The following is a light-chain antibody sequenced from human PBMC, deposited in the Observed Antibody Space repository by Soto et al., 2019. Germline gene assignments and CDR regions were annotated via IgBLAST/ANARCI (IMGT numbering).Light chain of an antibody. Sequence: DIQMTQSPSSLSASVGDRVTITCRASQSISSYLNWYQQRPGKAPNLLIYDATRLHSGVPPRFSGSGYGTDFTLPITSLQLEDFATYYCQQSDVSPRTFGQGTKGEIK. CDR3: QQSDVSPRT. CDR2: DAT. V-gene: IGKV1-39*01. CDR1: QSISSY. J-gene: IGKJ1*01.